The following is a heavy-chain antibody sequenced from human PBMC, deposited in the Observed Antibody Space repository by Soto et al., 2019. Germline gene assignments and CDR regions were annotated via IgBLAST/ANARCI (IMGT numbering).Heavy chain of an antibody. J-gene: IGHJ4*02. CDR1: GYTFTSYG. V-gene: IGHV1-18*01. CDR2: ISAYNGNT. Sequence: QVQRVQSGAEVKNPGASVKVSCKASGYTFTSYGTIWVRKAPGQGIEWMGWISAYNGNTNYAQKLQGRVTMTTDTTTSTAYMELRSLRSDATAVYYCASHPLYSSSWIDPLTYWGQGTLVTVSS. CDR3: ASHPLYSSSWIDPLTY. D-gene: IGHD6-13*01.